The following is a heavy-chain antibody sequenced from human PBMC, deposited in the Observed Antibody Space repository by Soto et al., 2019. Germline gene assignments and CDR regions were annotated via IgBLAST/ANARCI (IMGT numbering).Heavy chain of an antibody. V-gene: IGHV3-15*01. J-gene: IGHJ4*02. CDR2: IKSKTDGGTT. CDR3: TTDSKDPYYYGSGRRKFDY. CDR1: GFTFSNAW. D-gene: IGHD3-10*01. Sequence: EVQLVESGGGLVKPGGSLRLSCAASGFTFSNAWMSWVRQAPGKGLEWVGRIKSKTDGGTTDYAAPVKGRFTISRDDSKNTRYLQMNSLKTEDTAVYYCTTDSKDPYYYGSGRRKFDYWGQGTLVTVSS.